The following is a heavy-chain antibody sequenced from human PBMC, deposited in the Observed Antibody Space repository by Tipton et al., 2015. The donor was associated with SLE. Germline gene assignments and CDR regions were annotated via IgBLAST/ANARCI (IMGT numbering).Heavy chain of an antibody. V-gene: IGHV1-69*01. CDR1: GGTFSTYA. Sequence: QSGAEVKKPGSSVKVSCKASGGTFSTYAITWVRQAPGQGLEWMGGIIPIFGTANHAQNFQGRVTITADESTSTAYMELSSLRSEDTAVYYCAKAAAGSRDFYYYGMDVWGQGTTVTVSS. D-gene: IGHD6-13*01. CDR2: IIPIFGTA. J-gene: IGHJ6*02. CDR3: AKAAAGSRDFYYYGMDV.